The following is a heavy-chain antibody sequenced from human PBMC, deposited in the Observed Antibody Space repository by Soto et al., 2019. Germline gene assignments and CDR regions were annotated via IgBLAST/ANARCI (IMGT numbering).Heavy chain of an antibody. CDR1: GFTLSIYW. V-gene: IGHV3-7*05. CDR3: ARENYFDY. CDR2: IKQDGSEK. Sequence: EVQLVESGGGLVQPGGSLRLSCAASGFTLSIYWMGWVRQAPGKGLEWVANIKQDGSEKSYVDSVRGRFTISRDNAKKSVYLQMNSLRAEDTAVYYCARENYFDYWGQGTLVIVSS. J-gene: IGHJ4*02.